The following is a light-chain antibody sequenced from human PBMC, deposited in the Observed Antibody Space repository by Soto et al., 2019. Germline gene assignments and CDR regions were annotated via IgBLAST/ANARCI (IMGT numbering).Light chain of an antibody. CDR2: DVS. Sequence: DIQMTQSPSSLSASVGDRVTITCRASQSISGWLAWYQHKPGKAPKLLIYDVSSLGSGVPSRFSGSGSGTEFTLTISSLQPDDFATYYCQQYNSYSGTFGQGTKV. CDR3: QQYNSYSGT. V-gene: IGKV1-5*01. J-gene: IGKJ1*01. CDR1: QSISGW.